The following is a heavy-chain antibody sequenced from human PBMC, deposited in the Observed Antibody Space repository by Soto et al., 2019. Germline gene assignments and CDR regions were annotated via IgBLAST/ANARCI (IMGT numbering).Heavy chain of an antibody. Sequence: ASVKVSCKASGYTFTSYGISWVRQAPGQGLEWMVWICAYNGNTNYAQKFQGRFTFTADDFTSTAYMELSSLRSEDTAVYYCARRRQGGYYYGMDVWGQGTTVTVSS. D-gene: IGHD3-16*01. CDR3: ARRRQGGYYYGMDV. J-gene: IGHJ6*02. V-gene: IGHV1-18*01. CDR1: GYTFTSYG. CDR2: ICAYNGNT.